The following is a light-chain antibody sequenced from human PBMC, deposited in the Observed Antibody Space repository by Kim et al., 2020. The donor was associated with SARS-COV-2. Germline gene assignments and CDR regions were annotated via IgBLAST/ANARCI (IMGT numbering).Light chain of an antibody. Sequence: PGQRVPISCSGSLNFGRHTISWYQQRPGTAPRLLIYSNNQRPSGVPDRFSGSKSGTSASLAISGLQSEDEAVYHCAVWDDSLNGVFGGGTQLTVL. J-gene: IGLJ2*01. V-gene: IGLV1-44*01. CDR2: SNN. CDR3: AVWDDSLNGV. CDR1: LNFGRHT.